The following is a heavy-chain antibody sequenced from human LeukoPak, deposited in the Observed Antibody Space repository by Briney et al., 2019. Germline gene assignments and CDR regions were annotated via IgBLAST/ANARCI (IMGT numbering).Heavy chain of an antibody. V-gene: IGHV4-59*08. J-gene: IGHJ4*02. Sequence: SETLSLTCTVSGGSISNYYWSWIRQPPGKGLEWIGYIYHSGSTNYNPSLKSRVTISVDTSKNQFSLKLSSVTAADTAVYSCASSGYRNGYYFDYWGQGTLVTVSS. CDR2: IYHSGST. CDR1: GGSISNYY. D-gene: IGHD5-18*01. CDR3: ASSGYRNGYYFDY.